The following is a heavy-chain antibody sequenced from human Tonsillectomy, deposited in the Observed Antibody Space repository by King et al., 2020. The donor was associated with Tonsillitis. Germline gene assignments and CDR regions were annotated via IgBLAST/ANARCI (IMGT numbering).Heavy chain of an antibody. CDR2: FDPEDGKP. CDR1: GYTLPESS. CDR3: TTVAMVGPIVDDYYGRGV. Sequence: QLVQSGAEVKNPGASVKVSCKVSGYTLPESSKHWVRQAPGKGLERMGGFDPEDGKPVYAQNFKGRVTMTEDTSTDTLYMELSSLTSDDTAVYYCTTVAMVGPIVDDYYGRGVWGEGTTVTVPS. J-gene: IGHJ6*01. D-gene: IGHD1-26*01. V-gene: IGHV1-24*01.